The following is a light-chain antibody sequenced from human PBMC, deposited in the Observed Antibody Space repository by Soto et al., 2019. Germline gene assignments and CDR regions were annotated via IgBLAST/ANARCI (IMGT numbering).Light chain of an antibody. J-gene: IGKJ1*01. CDR3: QQSYTAPRT. V-gene: IGKV1-39*01. Sequence: DIQMTQSPSSLSASVRDRITITCRASQTINRYLNWYQQNPGEAPKLLIYTASNLQSGVPSRFSGSGSATDFSLTITSLQPEDFAIYYCQQSYTAPRTFAPVTEVDIK. CDR2: TAS. CDR1: QTINRY.